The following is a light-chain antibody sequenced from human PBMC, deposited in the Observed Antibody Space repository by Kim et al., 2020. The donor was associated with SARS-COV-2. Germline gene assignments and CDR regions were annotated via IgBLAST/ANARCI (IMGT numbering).Light chain of an antibody. Sequence: DIQMTQSPSTLSASLGDRVTMTCRASHSIGTWLAWYQQKPGKAPRLLIYKASVLEVGVPSRFSGSGSGTAFTLTINSLQPDDFATYYCQHFDNYWWTFGQGTKVDIK. CDR2: KAS. J-gene: IGKJ1*01. CDR3: QHFDNYWWT. V-gene: IGKV1-5*03. CDR1: HSIGTW.